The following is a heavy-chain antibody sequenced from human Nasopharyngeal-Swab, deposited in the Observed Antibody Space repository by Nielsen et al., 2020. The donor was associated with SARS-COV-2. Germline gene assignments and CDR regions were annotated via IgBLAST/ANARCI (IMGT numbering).Heavy chain of an antibody. Sequence: GGSLTLSCAASGFSFSSYALHWVRQAPGKGLEWVTVISYDGNNKHYADSVKGRFTISRDNSKKTLFLQMNSLRAEDTAVYYCARVPLAIFGVVTPSDYWGQGTLVTVSS. CDR2: ISYDGNNK. CDR1: GFSFSSYA. CDR3: ARVPLAIFGVVTPSDY. J-gene: IGHJ4*02. D-gene: IGHD3-3*01. V-gene: IGHV3-30-3*01.